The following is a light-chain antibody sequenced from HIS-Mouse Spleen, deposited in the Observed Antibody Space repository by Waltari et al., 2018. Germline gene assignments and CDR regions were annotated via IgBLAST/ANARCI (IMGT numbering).Light chain of an antibody. CDR3: AAWDDSLSGVV. V-gene: IGLV1-47*01. Sequence: QSVLTQPTSASGTPGQRVTISCSGSSSNIGSNYVYWYQQLPGTAPKLLIYRNNQRPSGGPDRFSGSKSGTSASLAISGLRSEDEADYYCAAWDDSLSGVVFGGGTKLTVL. J-gene: IGLJ2*01. CDR1: SSNIGSNY. CDR2: RNN.